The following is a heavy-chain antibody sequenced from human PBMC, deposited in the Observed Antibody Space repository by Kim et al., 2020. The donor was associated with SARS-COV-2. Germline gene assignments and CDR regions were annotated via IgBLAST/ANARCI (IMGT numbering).Heavy chain of an antibody. D-gene: IGHD3-16*01. J-gene: IGHJ4*02. CDR3: AREWVPFLWGRGFEAMLDY. Sequence: GRFTISRDNAKNSLYLQMNSLRAEDTAVYYCAREWVPFLWGRGFEAMLDYWGQGTLVTVSS. V-gene: IGHV3-11*05.